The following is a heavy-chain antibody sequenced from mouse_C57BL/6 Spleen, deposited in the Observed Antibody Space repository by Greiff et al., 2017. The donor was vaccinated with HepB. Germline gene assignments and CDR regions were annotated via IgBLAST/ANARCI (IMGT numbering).Heavy chain of an antibody. V-gene: IGHV1-52*01. CDR2: IDPSDSET. J-gene: IGHJ2*01. D-gene: IGHD1-1*01. CDR3: ARSGDYYAYYFDY. Sequence: VQLQQPGAELVRPGSSVKLSCKASGYTFTSYWMHWVKQRPIQGLEWIGNIDPSDSETHYNQKFKDKATLTVDKSSSTAYMQLSSLTSEDSAVYYCARSGDYYAYYFDYWGQGTTLTVSS. CDR1: GYTFTSYW.